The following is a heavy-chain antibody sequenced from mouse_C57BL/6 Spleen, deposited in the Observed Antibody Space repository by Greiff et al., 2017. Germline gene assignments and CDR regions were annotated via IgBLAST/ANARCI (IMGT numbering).Heavy chain of an antibody. CDR2: ISSGGSYT. CDR3: ACHGDYGSSYAIDY. D-gene: IGHD1-1*01. Sequence: EVQRVESGGDLVKPGGSLKLSCAASGFTFSSYGMSWVRQTPDKRLEWVATISSGGSYTYYPDSVKGRFTFSRDNAKNTLYLQVSSLKSEDTAVYYFACHGDYGSSYAIDYWGQGTSVTVSS. J-gene: IGHJ4*01. V-gene: IGHV5-6*01. CDR1: GFTFSSYG.